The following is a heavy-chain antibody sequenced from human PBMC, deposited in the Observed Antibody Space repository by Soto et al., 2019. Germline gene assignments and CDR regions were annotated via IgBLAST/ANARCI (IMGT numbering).Heavy chain of an antibody. V-gene: IGHV4-30-2*01. D-gene: IGHD3-10*01. CDR3: ARAHGSGWGAFDI. Sequence: PSETLSLTCAVSGGSISSGGYSWSWIRQPPGKGLEWIRYIYHSGSTYYNPSLKSRVTISVDRSKNQFSLKLSSVTAADTAVYYCARAHGSGWGAFDIWGQGTMVTVSS. CDR2: IYHSGST. CDR1: GGSISSGGYS. J-gene: IGHJ3*02.